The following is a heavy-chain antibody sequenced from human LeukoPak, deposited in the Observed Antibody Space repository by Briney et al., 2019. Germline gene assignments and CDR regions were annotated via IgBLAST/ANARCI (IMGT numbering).Heavy chain of an antibody. J-gene: IGHJ6*03. CDR3: ATDRRLEARPGYMDV. Sequence: SETLSLTCAVYGGSFSGYYWSWIRQPPGKGLEWIGEINHSGSTNYNPSLKRRVTILVDTSKNQFSLKLSTVTAADTAAYFCATDRRLEARPGYMDVWGKGTTVTISS. V-gene: IGHV4-34*01. CDR2: INHSGST. D-gene: IGHD6-6*01. CDR1: GGSFSGYY.